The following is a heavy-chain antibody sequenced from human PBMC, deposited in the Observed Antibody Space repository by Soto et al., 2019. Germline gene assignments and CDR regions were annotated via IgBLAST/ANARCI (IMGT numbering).Heavy chain of an antibody. V-gene: IGHV4-30-2*01. CDR3: ARAHYGDYGYGMDV. CDR2: IYHSGST. Sequence: QLQLQESGSGLVKPSQTLSLTCAVSGGSISSGGYSWSWIRQPPGKGLEWIGYIYHSGSTYYNPSLKSLVTISVDRSKNQFSRKLSSVTAADTAVYYCARAHYGDYGYGMDVWGQGTTVTVSS. D-gene: IGHD4-17*01. CDR1: GGSISSGGYS. J-gene: IGHJ6*02.